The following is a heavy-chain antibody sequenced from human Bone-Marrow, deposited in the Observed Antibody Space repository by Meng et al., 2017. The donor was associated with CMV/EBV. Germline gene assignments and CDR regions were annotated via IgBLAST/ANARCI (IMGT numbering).Heavy chain of an antibody. D-gene: IGHD1-20*01. Sequence: SLKISCTGSGFNFETYAMHWVRQAPGKGLEWVSSISWNSGNVGYADSVEGRFTISRDNAKKSVYLQMNSLRAEDTGVYYCARRVAIIGTTPFDYWGQGTLVTVSS. V-gene: IGHV3-9*01. J-gene: IGHJ4*02. CDR1: GFNFETYA. CDR3: ARRVAIIGTTPFDY. CDR2: ISWNSGNV.